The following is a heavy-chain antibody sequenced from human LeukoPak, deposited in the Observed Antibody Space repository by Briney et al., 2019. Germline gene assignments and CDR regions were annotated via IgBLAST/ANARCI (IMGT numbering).Heavy chain of an antibody. CDR2: IRYDGSNK. CDR1: GFTFSSYA. CDR3: AKSPLQYYYGSGSFNRLEELPFDY. J-gene: IGHJ4*02. Sequence: GGSLRLSCAASGFTFSSYAMGWVRQAPGKGLEWVAFIRYDGSNKYYADSVKGRFTISRDNSKNTLYLQMNSLRAEDTAVYYCAKSPLQYYYGSGSFNRLEELPFDYWGQGTLVTVSS. V-gene: IGHV3-30*02. D-gene: IGHD3-10*01.